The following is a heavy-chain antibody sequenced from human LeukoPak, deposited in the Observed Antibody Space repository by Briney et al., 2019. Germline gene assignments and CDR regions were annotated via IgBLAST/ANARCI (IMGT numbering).Heavy chain of an antibody. Sequence: GGSLRLSCAASGFNFSSYGTHWVRQAPGKGLEWVAFIRYDGSNKYYADSVKGRFTISRDNSKNTLYLQMNSLRAEDTAVYYCAKVLAETYYYYMDVWGKGPTVTISS. CDR1: GFNFSSYG. CDR2: IRYDGSNK. D-gene: IGHD1-14*01. V-gene: IGHV3-30*02. J-gene: IGHJ6*03. CDR3: AKVLAETYYYYMDV.